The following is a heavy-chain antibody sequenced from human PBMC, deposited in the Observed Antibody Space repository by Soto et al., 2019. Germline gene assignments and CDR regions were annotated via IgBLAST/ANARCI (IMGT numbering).Heavy chain of an antibody. V-gene: IGHV1-46*01. CDR2: INPSGGST. J-gene: IGHJ5*02. CDR3: ARGPRAGSSSSLSWFDP. D-gene: IGHD6-6*01. Sequence: AXVKVSCKASGYTFTSYYMHWVGQAPGQWLEWMGIINPSGGSTSYAQKFQGRVTMTRDTSTSTVYMELSSLRSEDTAVYYCARGPRAGSSSSLSWFDPWGQGTLVTVSS. CDR1: GYTFTSYY.